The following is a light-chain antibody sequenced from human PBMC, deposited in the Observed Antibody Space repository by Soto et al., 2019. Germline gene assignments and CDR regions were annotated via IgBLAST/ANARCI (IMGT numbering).Light chain of an antibody. CDR3: QQSYSTPT. Sequence: DIQMTQSPSSLSASVLDRFTITGRASQSISSYLNWYQQKPGKAPKLLIYAASSLQSGVPSRFSGSGSGTDFTLTISSLQPEDFATYYCQQSYSTPTFGQGTKVDIK. CDR2: AAS. V-gene: IGKV1-39*01. J-gene: IGKJ1*01. CDR1: QSISSY.